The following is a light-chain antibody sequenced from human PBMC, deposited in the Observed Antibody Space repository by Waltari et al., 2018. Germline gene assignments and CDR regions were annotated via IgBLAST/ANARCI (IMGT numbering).Light chain of an antibody. V-gene: IGKV3-20*01. J-gene: IGKJ2*01. CDR3: LQYGGSPPYT. CDR2: GTS. CDR1: QGVAYNY. Sequence: ELVLTQSPGTLSLSPGERVTLSCKASQGVAYNYVAWYQHKSGQAPRLRISGTSNRATGIPERFSGSGSVTDFTLTISRLEPEDSAVYYCLQYGGSPPYTFGPGTRLEI.